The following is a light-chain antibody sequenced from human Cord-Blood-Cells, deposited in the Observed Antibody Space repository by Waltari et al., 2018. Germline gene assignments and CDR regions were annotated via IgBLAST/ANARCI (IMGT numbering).Light chain of an antibody. CDR1: SSNIGAGYA. CDR3: QSYDSSLSGVV. CDR2: GNS. V-gene: IGLV1-40*01. J-gene: IGLJ2*01. Sequence: QSVLTPPPSVSAAPGQRVPISCTGRSSNIGAGYAVHWYQQLPGTAPKPLIYGNSNRPSGVPDRFSGSKSGTSASLAITGLQAEDEADYYCQSYDSSLSGVVFGGGTKLTVL.